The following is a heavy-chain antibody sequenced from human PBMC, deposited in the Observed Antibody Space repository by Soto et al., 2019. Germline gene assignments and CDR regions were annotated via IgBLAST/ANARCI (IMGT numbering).Heavy chain of an antibody. V-gene: IGHV5-51*01. CDR1: GYSFPNYW. J-gene: IGHJ4*02. CDR2: IYPRDSDI. Sequence: GESLKISCKASGYSFPNYWIGWVRQMPGKGLEWMGTIYPRDSDIRYSPSFQGQVTISADNSISTAYVRWSSLQASDTAMYYCATLRTLLGDYGGNRYWGQGTMVTVSS. CDR3: ATLRTLLGDYGGNRY. D-gene: IGHD4-17*01.